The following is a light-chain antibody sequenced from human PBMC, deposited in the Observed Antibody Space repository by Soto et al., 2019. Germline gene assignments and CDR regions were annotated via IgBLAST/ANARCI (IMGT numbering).Light chain of an antibody. CDR1: SSNIGAGYD. J-gene: IGLJ1*01. Sequence: QSALTQPPSVSGAPGQRVTISCTGSSSNIGAGYDVHWYQQLPGTAPKLLIYGNSNRPSGVPDRFSGSKSCTSASLAITGLQADDEADYYCQSYDSSVTLRVFGTGTKLTVL. V-gene: IGLV1-40*01. CDR2: GNS. CDR3: QSYDSSVTLRV.